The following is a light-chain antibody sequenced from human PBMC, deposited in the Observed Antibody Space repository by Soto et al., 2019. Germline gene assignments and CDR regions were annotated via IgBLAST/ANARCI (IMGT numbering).Light chain of an antibody. CDR2: SNN. CDR3: AAWDDSLSGSYV. J-gene: IGLJ1*01. CDR1: SSNIGSNY. Sequence: QSAVTQPPSASGTPGQRVTISCSGSSSNIGSNYVYWYQQLPGTAPKLLIYSNNQRPSGVPDRFSGSKSGTSASLAISGLRSEDEADYYCAAWDDSLSGSYVFGTGTKVTAL. V-gene: IGLV1-47*02.